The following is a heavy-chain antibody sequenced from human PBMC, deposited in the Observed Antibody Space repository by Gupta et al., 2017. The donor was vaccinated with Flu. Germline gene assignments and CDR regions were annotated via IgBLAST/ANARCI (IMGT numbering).Heavy chain of an antibody. Sequence: QVQLVQSGAEVKKPGASVKVSCKPSGYTFTAYYIHWVRQAPGQGLEWMGRINPTSGAKNYAKKLQGRVTMTRGTSIRTTYMELCRLRSDETAVYYCARAYDDESIAFNFDDGGQGTLVTVSS. CDR1: GYTFTAYY. V-gene: IGHV1-2*06. D-gene: IGHD2/OR15-2a*01. J-gene: IGHJ4*02. CDR3: ARAYDDESIAFNFDD. CDR2: INPTSGAK.